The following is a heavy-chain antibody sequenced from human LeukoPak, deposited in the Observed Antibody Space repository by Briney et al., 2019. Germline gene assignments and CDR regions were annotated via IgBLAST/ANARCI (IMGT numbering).Heavy chain of an antibody. J-gene: IGHJ4*02. D-gene: IGHD1-26*01. V-gene: IGHV1-3*01. CDR2: INAGNGNT. Sequence: ASVKVSCKASGYTFTSYAMHWVRQAPGQRLEWMGWINAGNGNTRYSQRFQGRVTITRDTSASTAYMELSSLTSEDTAVYYCARGSGSGSYFVSDYWGQGTLVTVSS. CDR3: ARGSGSGSYFVSDY. CDR1: GYTFTSYA.